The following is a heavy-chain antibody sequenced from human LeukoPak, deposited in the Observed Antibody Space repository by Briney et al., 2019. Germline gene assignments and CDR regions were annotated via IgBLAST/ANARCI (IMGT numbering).Heavy chain of an antibody. J-gene: IGHJ4*02. Sequence: GGSLRLSCAASGFTFRRTAMSWVRQAPGKGLQWVATIGGSGVGTYYAASVKGRFNISRDNSKNTLYLQINSLRTEDTAIYYCAKDANYLRSGSFFIPFDYWGQGTLVTVHS. V-gene: IGHV3-23*01. D-gene: IGHD4/OR15-4a*01. CDR2: IGGSGVGT. CDR3: AKDANYLRSGSFFIPFDY. CDR1: GFTFRRTA.